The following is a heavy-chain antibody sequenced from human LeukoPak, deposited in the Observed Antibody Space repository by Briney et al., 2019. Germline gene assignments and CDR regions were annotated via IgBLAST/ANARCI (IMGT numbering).Heavy chain of an antibody. J-gene: IGHJ6*03. CDR3: AGAILDPFYFYYYMDV. Sequence: PGRSLRLSCVASESTFSDYGINWVRQAPGEGLEWISFITSNSSKIYYADSVKGRFTISRDNAMNSLYLQMNSLRVEDTAVYYCAGAILDPFYFYYYMDVWGKGTTVTVSS. V-gene: IGHV3-21*01. D-gene: IGHD3/OR15-3a*01. CDR1: ESTFSDYG. CDR2: ITSNSSKI.